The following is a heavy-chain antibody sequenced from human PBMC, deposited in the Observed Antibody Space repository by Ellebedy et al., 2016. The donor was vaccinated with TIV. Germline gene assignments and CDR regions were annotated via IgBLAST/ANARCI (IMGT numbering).Heavy chain of an antibody. D-gene: IGHD6-13*01. Sequence: GESLKISCAVSGFPFSSYNMNWIRQAPGKGLEWVSAVNSVSTSMFYADSVKGRFTVSRDNAKNSLYLQMNSLRAEDTAVYYCAGYSSTPPKGDFWGQGTLVTVSS. J-gene: IGHJ4*02. CDR1: GFPFSSYN. CDR2: VNSVSTSM. CDR3: AGYSSTPPKGDF. V-gene: IGHV3-21*04.